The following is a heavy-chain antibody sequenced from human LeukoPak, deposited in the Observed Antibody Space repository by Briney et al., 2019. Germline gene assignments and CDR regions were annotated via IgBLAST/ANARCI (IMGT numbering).Heavy chain of an antibody. CDR3: AKVGSGWYADY. D-gene: IGHD6-19*01. CDR2: ISASRST. J-gene: IGHJ4*02. CDR1: GFTFSSYG. Sequence: GGSLRLSCAASGFTFSSYGMSWVRQAPGKGLEWVSAISASRSTYYADSVKGRFTFSRDNSKNTLYLQMNSLRAEDAAVYYCAKVGSGWYADYWGQGTLVTVSS. V-gene: IGHV3-23*01.